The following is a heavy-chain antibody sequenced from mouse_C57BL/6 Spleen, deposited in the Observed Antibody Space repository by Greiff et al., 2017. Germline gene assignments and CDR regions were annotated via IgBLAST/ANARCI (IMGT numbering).Heavy chain of an antibody. Sequence: VQLQQSDAELVKPGASVKISCKVSGYTFTDHTIHWMKQRPEQGLEWIGYIYPRDGSTKYNEKFKGKATLTADKSSSTAYMQLNSLTSEDSAVYFCASYSNFYYYAMDYWGQGTSVTVSS. CDR2: IYPRDGST. CDR3: ASYSNFYYYAMDY. D-gene: IGHD2-5*01. V-gene: IGHV1-78*01. CDR1: GYTFTDHT. J-gene: IGHJ4*01.